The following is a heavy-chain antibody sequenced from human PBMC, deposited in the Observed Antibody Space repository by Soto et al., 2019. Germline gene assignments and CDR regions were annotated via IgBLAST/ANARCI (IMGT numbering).Heavy chain of an antibody. CDR2: FYASGYT. V-gene: IGHV4-4*07. Sequence: PSETLSLTCAVSGGSISNYYWSWIRQPAGKGLEWIGRFYASGYTNYNPSLKSRVTMSLDISKNQFSLRLSSVTAADTAVYYCARGNQVAMSDYWGQGTLVTVS. CDR1: GGSISNYY. J-gene: IGHJ4*02. CDR3: ARGNQVAMSDY.